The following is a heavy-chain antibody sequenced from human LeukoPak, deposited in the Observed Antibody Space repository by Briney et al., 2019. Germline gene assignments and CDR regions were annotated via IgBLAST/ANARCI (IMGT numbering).Heavy chain of an antibody. CDR1: GFTFRSYP. CDR3: ARDYPADY. J-gene: IGHJ4*02. V-gene: IGHV3-30-3*01. CDR2: ISSDGSDK. Sequence: QPGGSLRLSCAASGFTFRSYPMHWVRQAPGKGLEWVALISSDGSDKKYADSVKGRFTVSRDNSKNTLYLQMHSLRVEDTAVYYCARDYPADYWGQGTLVTVSS.